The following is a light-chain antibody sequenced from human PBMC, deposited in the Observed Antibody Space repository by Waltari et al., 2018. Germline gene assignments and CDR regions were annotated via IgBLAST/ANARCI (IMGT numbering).Light chain of an antibody. CDR1: SSDVGTYNF. Sequence: QSALTQPASVSGSPGQSISISCTGTSSDVGTYNFVSWYLQHPGKAPQLIIYGDPKRPPGVSKRCSGSKSGNTASLTISGLQAEDEADYHCCSYAGGSNLVFGGGTKLTVL. J-gene: IGLJ3*02. CDR3: CSYAGGSNLV. CDR2: GDP. V-gene: IGLV2-23*01.